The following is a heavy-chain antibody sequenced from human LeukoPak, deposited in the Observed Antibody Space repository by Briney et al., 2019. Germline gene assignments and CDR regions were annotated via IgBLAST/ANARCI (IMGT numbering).Heavy chain of an antibody. V-gene: IGHV1-24*01. D-gene: IGHD3-10*01. CDR2: FDPEDGET. CDR1: GYTLTELS. J-gene: IGHJ4*02. Sequence: ASVKVSCKVSGYTLTELSMHWVRQAPGKGLEWMGGFDPEDGETIYAQKFQGRVTMTEDTSTDTAYMELNSLRAEDTAVYYCVRDCGWFHFDLWGQGTLVTVSS. CDR3: VRDCGWFHFDL.